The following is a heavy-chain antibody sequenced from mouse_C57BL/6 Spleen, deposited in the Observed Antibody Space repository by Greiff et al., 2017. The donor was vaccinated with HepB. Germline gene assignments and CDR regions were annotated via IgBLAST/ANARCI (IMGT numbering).Heavy chain of an antibody. CDR1: GYTFTSYW. Sequence: VQLQQSGAELVMPGASVKLSCKASGYTFTSYWMHWVKQRPGQGLEWIGEIDPSDSYTNYNQKFKGKSTLTVDKSSSTAYMQLSSLTSEDSAVYDCARGGSITTGLDYWGQGTTLTVAS. D-gene: IGHD1-2*01. V-gene: IGHV1-69*01. J-gene: IGHJ2*01. CDR3: ARGGSITTGLDY. CDR2: IDPSDSYT.